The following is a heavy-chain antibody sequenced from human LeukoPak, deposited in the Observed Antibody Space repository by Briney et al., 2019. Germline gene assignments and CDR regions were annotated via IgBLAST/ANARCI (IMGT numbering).Heavy chain of an antibody. CDR1: GGSISSGDYY. V-gene: IGHV4-61*08. Sequence: PSQTLSLTCTVSGGSISSGDYYWSWIRQPPGKGLEWIGYIYYSGSTNYNPSLKSRVTISVDTSKNQFSLKLSSVTAADTAVYYCARESHYSNYYYYYMDVWGKGTTVTVSS. CDR2: IYYSGST. J-gene: IGHJ6*03. CDR3: ARESHYSNYYYYYMDV. D-gene: IGHD4-11*01.